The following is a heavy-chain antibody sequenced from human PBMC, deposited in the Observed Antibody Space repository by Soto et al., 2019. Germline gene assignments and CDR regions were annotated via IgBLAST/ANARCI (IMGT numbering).Heavy chain of an antibody. Sequence: SETLSLTCTVSGGSISSYRWSWIRQPPGEGLEWIGSIYYSGNTNYNPSLKSRVTMSVDTSKNQFSLKLRSVTAADTAVYYCAARAGSGYIDFWGQGTLVTVSS. V-gene: IGHV4-59*08. J-gene: IGHJ4*02. CDR2: IYYSGNT. CDR1: GGSISSYR. D-gene: IGHD3-22*01. CDR3: AARAGSGYIDF.